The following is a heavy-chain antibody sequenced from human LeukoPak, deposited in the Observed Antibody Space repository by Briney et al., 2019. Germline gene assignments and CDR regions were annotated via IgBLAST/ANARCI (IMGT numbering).Heavy chain of an antibody. CDR2: IRSKTNNYAT. J-gene: IGHJ4*02. V-gene: IGHV3-73*01. Sequence: GGSLRLSCAASGFTFTNDFMTWVRQAPGKGLEWVGRIRSKTNNYATEYAVSVKGRFTISRDDSKNTVYLQMNSLKTEDTAVYYCTRLRGEEASGDYWGQGTLVTVSA. D-gene: IGHD3-10*01. CDR3: TRLRGEEASGDY. CDR1: GFTFTNDF.